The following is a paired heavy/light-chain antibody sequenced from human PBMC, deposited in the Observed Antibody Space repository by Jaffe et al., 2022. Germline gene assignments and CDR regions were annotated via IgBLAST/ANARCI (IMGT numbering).Light chain of an antibody. J-gene: IGKJ2*01. V-gene: IGKV3-15*01. CDR1: QSISSN. CDR3: QPYNIGPPET. CDR2: GAS. Sequence: EIVMTQSPATLSVSPGERATLSCRASQSISSNLAWYQQKPGQSPRLLIYGASTRATGIPARFSGSGSGTEFTLTISSLQSEDFAVYYCQPYNIGPPETFGQGTKLEIK.
Heavy chain of an antibody. D-gene: IGHD6-13*01. CDR2: IYSVGTT. V-gene: IGHV3-66*02. CDR3: ARDPPGMAATGPG. CDR1: GFSVSNNY. Sequence: EVQLVESGGGLVQPGGSLRLSCAVSGFSVSNNYMRWVRQAPGKGLEWVSLIYSVGTTRYADSVKGRFTISRDNSENTLYLQMNSLRPEDTAVYYCARDPPGMAATGPGWGQGTLVTVSS. J-gene: IGHJ4*02.